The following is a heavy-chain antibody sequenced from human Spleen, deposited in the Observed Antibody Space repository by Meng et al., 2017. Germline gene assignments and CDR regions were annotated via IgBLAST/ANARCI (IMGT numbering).Heavy chain of an antibody. V-gene: IGHV5-51*01. Sequence: GESLKISCKGSGYSFTNYWIGWVRQMPGKGLEWMGIIYPGDSDTRYSPSFQGQVTISADKSISTAYLQWSSLKASDTAMYYCARHGCSSTSCYYYYGMDVWGQGTTVTVSS. CDR1: GYSFTNYW. D-gene: IGHD2-2*01. CDR2: IYPGDSDT. CDR3: ARHGCSSTSCYYYYGMDV. J-gene: IGHJ6*02.